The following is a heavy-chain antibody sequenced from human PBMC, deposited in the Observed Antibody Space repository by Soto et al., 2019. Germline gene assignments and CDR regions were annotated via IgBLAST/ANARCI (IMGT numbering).Heavy chain of an antibody. J-gene: IGHJ5*02. D-gene: IGHD3-3*01. CDR1: GGSVNGYY. V-gene: IGHV4-34*02. Sequence: QVHLQQWGAGLLKPSENLSLTCAVYGGSVNGYYWNWIRQPPGKGLVWIGEINHTGGNHYNPSLRSRVTMSVATSKNQFSLRLSSVTAADTARYYCATRITVFGLLIPPFDPWVQGTQVTVSS. CDR2: INHTGGN. CDR3: ATRITVFGLLIPPFDP.